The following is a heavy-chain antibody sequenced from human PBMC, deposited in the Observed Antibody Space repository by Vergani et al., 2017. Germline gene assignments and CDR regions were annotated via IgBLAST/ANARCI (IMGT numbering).Heavy chain of an antibody. Sequence: QVQLVESGGGVVQPGRSLRLSCAASGFTFSSYAMHWVRQAPGKGLEWVAVISYDGSNKYYADSVKGRFTISRDNSKNTLYLQMNSLRAEDTAVYYCARALGFGELKDWGQGTLVTVSS. CDR1: GFTFSSYA. D-gene: IGHD3-10*01. CDR2: ISYDGSNK. J-gene: IGHJ4*02. CDR3: ARALGFGELKD. V-gene: IGHV3-30*04.